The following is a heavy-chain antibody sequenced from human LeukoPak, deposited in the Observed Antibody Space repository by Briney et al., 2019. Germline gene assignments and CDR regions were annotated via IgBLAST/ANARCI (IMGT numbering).Heavy chain of an antibody. V-gene: IGHV3-21*01. CDR1: GFTFSSYS. J-gene: IGHJ3*02. D-gene: IGHD2/OR15-2a*01. Sequence: PGGSLRLSCAASGFTFSSYSMNWVRQAPGKGLEWVSSISSSSSYIYYADSVKGRFTISRDNAKNSLYLQMSSLRAEDTAVYYCARDLYGNDAFDIWGQGTMVTVSS. CDR3: ARDLYGNDAFDI. CDR2: ISSSSSYI.